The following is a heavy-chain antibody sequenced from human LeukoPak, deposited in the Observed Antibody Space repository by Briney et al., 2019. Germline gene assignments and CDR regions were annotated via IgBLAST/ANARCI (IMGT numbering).Heavy chain of an antibody. J-gene: IGHJ4*02. D-gene: IGHD3-9*01. CDR2: FDPEDGET. Sequence: WASVKVSCKVSGYTLIELSIHWVRQAPGKGLEWMGGFDPEDGETIYAQKFQGRVTMTEDTSTDTACMELSSLRSEDTALYYCASHYENLSGYYIYYFDYWGQGTLVTVSS. CDR1: GYTLIELS. CDR3: ASHYENLSGYYIYYFDY. V-gene: IGHV1-24*01.